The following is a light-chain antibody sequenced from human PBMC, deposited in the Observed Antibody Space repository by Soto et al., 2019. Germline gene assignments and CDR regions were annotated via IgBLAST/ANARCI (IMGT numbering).Light chain of an antibody. CDR3: SSYTSSSTLV. J-gene: IGLJ1*01. CDR2: DVN. Sequence: QLVLTQPASVSGSPGQSITISCTGTSSDVGGYNYVSWYQQHPGKAPKLMIYDVNNRPSGVSYRFSGSKSGNTASLTISGLQAEDEADYYCSSYTSSSTLVFGTGTKLTVL. CDR1: SSDVGGYNY. V-gene: IGLV2-14*03.